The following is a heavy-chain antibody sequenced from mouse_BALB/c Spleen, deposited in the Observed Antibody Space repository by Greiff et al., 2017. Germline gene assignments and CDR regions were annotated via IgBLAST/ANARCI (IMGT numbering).Heavy chain of an antibody. J-gene: IGHJ4*01. D-gene: IGHD1-1*01. CDR1: GYAFTNYL. CDR2: INPGSGGI. V-gene: IGHV1-54*01. Sequence: QVQLKESGAELVRPGTSVKVSCMASGYAFTNYLIEWVKRGPGQGLEWIGVINPGSGGIYYNEKFKGKATLTADKSSTTAYMQLSSLTSDDSAVYFCARSPNYYGSTMDYWGQGTSVTVSS. CDR3: ARSPNYYGSTMDY.